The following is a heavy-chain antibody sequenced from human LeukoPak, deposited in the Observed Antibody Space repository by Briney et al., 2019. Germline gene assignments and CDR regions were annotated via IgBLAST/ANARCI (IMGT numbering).Heavy chain of an antibody. D-gene: IGHD3-22*01. J-gene: IGHJ4*02. CDR1: GFTFSDYY. CDR3: ASPTYYYDSSGYDY. CDR2: ISSSGSTI. V-gene: IGHV3-11*04. Sequence: AGGSLRLSCAASGFTFSDYYMSWIRQAPGKGLEWVSYISSSGSTIYYADSVKGRFTISRDNAENSLYLQMNSLRAEDTAVYYCASPTYYYDSSGYDYWGQGTLVTVSS.